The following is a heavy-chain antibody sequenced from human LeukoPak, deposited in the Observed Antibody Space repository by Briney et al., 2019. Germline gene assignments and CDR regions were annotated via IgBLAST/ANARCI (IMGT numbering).Heavy chain of an antibody. CDR2: IYHSGST. J-gene: IGHJ5*02. V-gene: IGHV4-30-2*01. CDR1: GGSISSGGYS. CDR3: ARAPSYGDPPFDP. D-gene: IGHD4-17*01. Sequence: PSETLSLTCAVSGGSISSGGYSWSWIRQPPGKGLEWIGYIYHSGSTYYNPSLKSRVTISVDRSKNQLSLKLSSVTAADTAVYYCARAPSYGDPPFDPWGQGTLVTVSS.